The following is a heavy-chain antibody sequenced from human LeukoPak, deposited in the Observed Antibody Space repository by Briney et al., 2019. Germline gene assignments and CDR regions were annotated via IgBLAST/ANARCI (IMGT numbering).Heavy chain of an antibody. CDR1: GGTFSSYA. V-gene: IGHV1-69*05. Sequence: PRASVKVSCKASGGTFSSYAISWVRQAPGQGLEWMGGIIPIFGTANYAQKFQGRVTITTDESTSTAYMELSSLRSEDTAVYYCAREDYDFWSGYYGSYAFDIWGQGTMVTVSS. J-gene: IGHJ3*02. D-gene: IGHD3-3*01. CDR3: AREDYDFWSGYYGSYAFDI. CDR2: IIPIFGTA.